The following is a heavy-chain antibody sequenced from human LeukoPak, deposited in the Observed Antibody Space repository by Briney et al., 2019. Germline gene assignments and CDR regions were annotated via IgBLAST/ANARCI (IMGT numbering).Heavy chain of an antibody. Sequence: SQTLSLTCTVSGGSISSGGYYWSWIRQHSGKGLEWIGYIYYSGSTYYNPSLKSRVTISVDTSKNQFSLKLSSVTAADTAVYYCARGYYGSGRMDYYGMVVWGKGTTVTVSS. D-gene: IGHD3-10*01. V-gene: IGHV4-31*03. CDR1: GGSISSGGYY. CDR3: ARGYYGSGRMDYYGMVV. CDR2: IYYSGST. J-gene: IGHJ6*04.